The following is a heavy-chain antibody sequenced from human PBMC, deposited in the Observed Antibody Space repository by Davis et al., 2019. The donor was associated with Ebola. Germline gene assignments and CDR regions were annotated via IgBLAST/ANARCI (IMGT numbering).Heavy chain of an antibody. CDR1: GGSISSGDYY. V-gene: IGHV3-11*01. D-gene: IGHD2-2*01. Sequence: LSLTCTVSGGSISSGDYYWSWIRQAPGKGLEWVSYISSSGSTIYYADSVKGRFTISRDNAKNSLYLQMNSLRAEDTALYYCAKDHLCSSTSCSAQGYYYYYYGMDVWGQGTTVTVSS. CDR3: AKDHLCSSTSCSAQGYYYYYYGMDV. J-gene: IGHJ6*02. CDR2: ISSSGSTI.